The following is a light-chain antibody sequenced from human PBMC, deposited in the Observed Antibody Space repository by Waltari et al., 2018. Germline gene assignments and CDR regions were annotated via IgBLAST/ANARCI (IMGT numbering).Light chain of an antibody. CDR2: DDN. J-gene: IGLJ1*01. CDR1: SSNIGTHH. Sequence: HSVLTQPPSAAGTPGQRVTISCSGSSSNIGTHHVYWYQQFPGRAPRLLIYDDNQRLSGVPSRFSVSKSGTFASLVISGLRSDDEANYYCAAWDDSPSGYVFGTGTEVTVL. CDR3: AAWDDSPSGYV. V-gene: IGLV1-47*01.